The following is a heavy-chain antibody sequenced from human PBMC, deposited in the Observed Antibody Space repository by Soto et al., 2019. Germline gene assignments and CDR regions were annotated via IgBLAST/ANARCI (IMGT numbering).Heavy chain of an antibody. J-gene: IGHJ6*03. CDR2: ISGSGGST. CDR1: GFTFSSYA. V-gene: IGHV3-23*01. D-gene: IGHD3-3*01. Sequence: GSLRLSCAASGFTFSSYAMSWVRQAPGKGLGWVSAISGSGGSTYYADSVKGRFTISRDNSKNTLYLQMNSLRAEDMAVYYCAKDFWSGYEPQKSYYYYMDVWGKGTTVTVSS. CDR3: AKDFWSGYEPQKSYYYYMDV.